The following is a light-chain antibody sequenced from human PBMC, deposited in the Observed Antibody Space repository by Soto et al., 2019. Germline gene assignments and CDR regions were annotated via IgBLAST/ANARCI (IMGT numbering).Light chain of an antibody. Sequence: QSALTQPRSVSGSPGQSVTISCTGTSSDVGGYNFVSWYQHHPGKAPKLMIYDVNKRPSGVPDRFSGSKSGNTASLTISGLQAEDEADYYCCSNANYYTYVFGPGTKLTVL. CDR2: DVN. V-gene: IGLV2-11*01. CDR3: CSNANYYTYV. J-gene: IGLJ1*01. CDR1: SSDVGGYNF.